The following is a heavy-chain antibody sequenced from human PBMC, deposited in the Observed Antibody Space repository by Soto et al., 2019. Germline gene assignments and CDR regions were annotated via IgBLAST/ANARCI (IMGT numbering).Heavy chain of an antibody. J-gene: IGHJ4*02. V-gene: IGHV1-69*02. CDR1: GGTFSSYT. CDR2: IIPILGIA. D-gene: IGHD6-19*01. CDR3: ATDSSGPLDY. Sequence: QVQLVQSGAEVKKPGSSVKVSCKASGGTFSSYTISWVRQAPGQGLEWMGRIIPILGIASYAQKFQGRVTSXGDKSTSTAYMELSSLRSEDTAVYYCATDSSGPLDYWGQGTLVTVSS.